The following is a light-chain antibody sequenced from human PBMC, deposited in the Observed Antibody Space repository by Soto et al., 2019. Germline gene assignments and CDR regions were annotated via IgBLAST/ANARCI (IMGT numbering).Light chain of an antibody. J-gene: IGKJ4*01. CDR1: QIVSSTY. Sequence: EIVLTQSPGTLSLSPGERATLSCRASQIVSSTYLAWFQQKPGQAPRLLIYGASTRATGIPDRFSGSGSGTDSTLNISGLEPEDFALYYCQQYGVTPPNSFGGGTKVEV. CDR3: QQYGVTPPNS. V-gene: IGKV3-20*01. CDR2: GAS.